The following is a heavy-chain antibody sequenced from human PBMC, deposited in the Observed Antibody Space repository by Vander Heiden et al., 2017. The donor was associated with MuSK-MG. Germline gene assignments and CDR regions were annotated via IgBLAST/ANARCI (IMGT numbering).Heavy chain of an antibody. Sequence: QVVLEESGPGLVKPSQTLSLPCTVSGGSISSGGYYWSGLRQLPGKGLEWIGFIYHSGSTYYNPSLKSRLILSVDTSKNQFSLNLSSVTAADTAVYYCARDKMVRGIKLYYGMDVWGQGTTVTVSS. CDR1: GGSISSGGYY. J-gene: IGHJ6*02. V-gene: IGHV4-31*03. CDR3: ARDKMVRGIKLYYGMDV. D-gene: IGHD3-10*01. CDR2: IYHSGST.